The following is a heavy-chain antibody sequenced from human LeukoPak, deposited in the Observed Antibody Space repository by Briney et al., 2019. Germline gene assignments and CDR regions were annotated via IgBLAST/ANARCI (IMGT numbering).Heavy chain of an antibody. D-gene: IGHD2-21*02. V-gene: IGHV3-11*04. CDR1: GFTFSDYY. Sequence: GGSLRLSCTASGFTFSDYYMSWIRQAPGKGLEWVSYISSTGSTIYYADSVKGRFTISRDNSKNTLYLQMNSLRAEDTAVYYCAKSLIAYCGGDCYSPFDYWGQGTLVTVSS. CDR2: ISSTGSTI. J-gene: IGHJ4*02. CDR3: AKSLIAYCGGDCYSPFDY.